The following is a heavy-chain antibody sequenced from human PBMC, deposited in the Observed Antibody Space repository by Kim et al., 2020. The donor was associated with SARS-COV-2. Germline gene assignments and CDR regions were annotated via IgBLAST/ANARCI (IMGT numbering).Heavy chain of an antibody. CDR1: GFIFGDDA. CDR2: IRSKTHSGAA. J-gene: IGHJ4*02. D-gene: IGHD3-10*01. Sequence: GGSLRLSCTSSGFIFGDDAVSWFRQAPGMGLEWVSLIRSKTHSGAAEYAASVQGRFTVSRDDSKNIAYLQMNSLKTEDTGVYYCTRGAVLSTTASGSYGFDYWGQGSLVTVSS. V-gene: IGHV3-49*03. CDR3: TRGAVLSTTASGSYGFDY.